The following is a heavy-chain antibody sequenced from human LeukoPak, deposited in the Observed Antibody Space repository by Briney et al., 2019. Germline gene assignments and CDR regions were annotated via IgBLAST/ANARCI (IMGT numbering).Heavy chain of an antibody. V-gene: IGHV4-39*01. Sequence: PSETLSLTCTVSGGSISSTSYYWGWIRQPPGKGLEWIGSMYYTGNTYYNPSLKSRVTISVETSKNQFSLKLSSVTAADTAVYHCARVSYYYYTDVWGKGTTVTVSS. CDR3: ARVSYYYYTDV. CDR1: GGSISSTSYY. CDR2: MYYTGNT. D-gene: IGHD5/OR15-5a*01. J-gene: IGHJ6*03.